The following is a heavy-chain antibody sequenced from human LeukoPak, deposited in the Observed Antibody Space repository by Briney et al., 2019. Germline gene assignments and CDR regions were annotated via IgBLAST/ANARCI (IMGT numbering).Heavy chain of an antibody. D-gene: IGHD4-17*01. Sequence: SETLSLTCTVSGGSISSYYWSWIRQPPGKGLEWIGYIYYSGSTNYNPSLKSRVTISVDTSKNQFSLKVSSVTAADTAVYYRARAGDYGDYRHWGQGTLVTVFS. CDR1: GGSISSYY. CDR3: ARAGDYGDYRH. CDR2: IYYSGST. J-gene: IGHJ4*02. V-gene: IGHV4-59*12.